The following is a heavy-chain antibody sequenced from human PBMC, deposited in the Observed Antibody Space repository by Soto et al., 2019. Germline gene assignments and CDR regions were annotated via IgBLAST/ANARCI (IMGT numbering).Heavy chain of an antibody. V-gene: IGHV5-51*03. CDR3: ARRPSHGSGRWHLDY. J-gene: IGHJ4*02. CDR2: IYPGDSET. D-gene: IGHD3-10*01. Sequence: EVQLVQSGPEVKKPGESLKISCKGSGYTFTNYWIAWVRQMPGKGLERMGIIYPGDSETRYSPSFRGQVTISADKSINTAYLQWNSLKASDTAMYYCARRPSHGSGRWHLDYWGQGTLVTVSS. CDR1: GYTFTNYW.